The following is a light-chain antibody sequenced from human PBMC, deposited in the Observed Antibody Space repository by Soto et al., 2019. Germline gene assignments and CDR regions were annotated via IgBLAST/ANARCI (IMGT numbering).Light chain of an antibody. CDR2: GAS. CDR1: QSVSSN. Sequence: EIVMTQSPATLSVSPGERATLSCRASQSVSSNLAWYQQKPGQAPRLLIYGASTRATGIPARFSGSGSGTEFTLTISSLQAEDFAVYDCQQYNNCPPEYTFGQGTKLEIK. CDR3: QQYNNCPPEYT. J-gene: IGKJ2*01. V-gene: IGKV3-15*01.